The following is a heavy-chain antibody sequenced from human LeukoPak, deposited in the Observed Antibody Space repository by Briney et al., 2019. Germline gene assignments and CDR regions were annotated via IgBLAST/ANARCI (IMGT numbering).Heavy chain of an antibody. Sequence: GRSLRLSCAASGFTISSYAMRWVRQAPGKGLEWVAVIWYDGSNKYYADSVKGRFTISRDNSKNTLYLQMNSLRAEDTAVYYCARDEGDYEPFDYWGQGTLVTVSS. CDR1: GFTISSYA. CDR2: IWYDGSNK. V-gene: IGHV3-33*08. D-gene: IGHD4-17*01. CDR3: ARDEGDYEPFDY. J-gene: IGHJ4*02.